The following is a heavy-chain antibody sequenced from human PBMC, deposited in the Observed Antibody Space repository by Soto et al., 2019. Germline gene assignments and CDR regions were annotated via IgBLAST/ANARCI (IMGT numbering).Heavy chain of an antibody. Sequence: SGGGLIQPGGSLRLSCAASGVSIISHYMSWVRQAPGKGLEWISLIYAGGSTFYADSVKGRFTISRDNSKNTLYLQMDSLTAEDTAVYYCASGENGYNKFYFDFWGQGTLVTVSS. CDR3: ASGENGYNKFYFDF. D-gene: IGHD5-12*01. J-gene: IGHJ4*02. CDR2: IYAGGST. CDR1: GVSIISHY. V-gene: IGHV3-53*01.